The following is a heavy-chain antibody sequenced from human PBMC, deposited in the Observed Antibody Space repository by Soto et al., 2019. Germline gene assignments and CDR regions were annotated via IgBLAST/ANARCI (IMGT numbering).Heavy chain of an antibody. CDR2: IHNDGSRT. D-gene: IGHD1-26*01. Sequence: GGSLRLSCAASGFTFSYYWMHWVRQTPGKGLLWVSHIHNDGSRTTYADSVKGRFTISRDNARNTVYLQMNSLRDEDTAVYYCARGDRGAFDLWGQGTAVTVSS. V-gene: IGHV3-74*03. CDR1: GFTFSYYW. J-gene: IGHJ3*01. CDR3: ARGDRGAFDL.